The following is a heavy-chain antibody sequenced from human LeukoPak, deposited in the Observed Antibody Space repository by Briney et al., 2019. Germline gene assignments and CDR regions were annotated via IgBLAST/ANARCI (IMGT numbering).Heavy chain of an antibody. V-gene: IGHV3-64*01. CDR3: ARDFGLTGKVDY. J-gene: IGHJ4*02. CDR1: GFTFSRYA. Sequence: GGSLRLSCAASGFTFSRYAMHWVSQAPGKGLESDSAISSNGGSTYYANSVKGRFTISRDNSKNTLYLQMGSLRAEDLAVYYCARDFGLTGKVDYWGQGTLVTVSS. D-gene: IGHD1-20*01. CDR2: ISSNGGST.